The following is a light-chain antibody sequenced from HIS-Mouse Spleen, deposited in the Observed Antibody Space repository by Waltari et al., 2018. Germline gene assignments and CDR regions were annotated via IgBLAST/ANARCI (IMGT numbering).Light chain of an antibody. CDR1: SSDAGGSNL. Sequence: QSALTQPASVSGSPGQSIPISCTGTSSDAGGSNLVSWYQQHPGKAPKLMIYEGSKRPSGVSNRFSGSKSGNTASLTISGLQAEDEADYYCCSYAGSSTWVFGGGTKLTVL. V-gene: IGLV2-23*01. CDR3: CSYAGSSTWV. CDR2: EGS. J-gene: IGLJ3*02.